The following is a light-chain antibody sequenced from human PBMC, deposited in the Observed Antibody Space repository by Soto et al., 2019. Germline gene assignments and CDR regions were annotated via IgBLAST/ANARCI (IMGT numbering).Light chain of an antibody. J-gene: IGKJ1*01. CDR3: QHYNSYSEA. CDR2: KAS. V-gene: IGKV1-5*03. Sequence: DIQMTQSPSTLSGSVGDRVTITCRASQTISSWLAWYQQKPGKAPKLLIYKASTLKSGVPSRFSGSGSGTELTLTSSSLQPDDFATYYCQHYNSYSEAFGQGTKVDIK. CDR1: QTISSW.